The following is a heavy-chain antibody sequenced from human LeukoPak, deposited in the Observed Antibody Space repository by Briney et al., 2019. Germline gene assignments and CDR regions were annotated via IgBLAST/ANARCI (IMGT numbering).Heavy chain of an antibody. CDR3: AKAAPYFDILTGYPDY. V-gene: IGHV3-43*01. D-gene: IGHD3-9*01. CDR2: ISWDGGST. J-gene: IGHJ4*02. CDR1: GFTFDDYT. Sequence: GPLRLSCAASGFTFDDYTMHWVRQAPGKGLEWVSLISWDGGSTYYADSVKGRFTISRDNSKNSLYLQKNSLRTEDTALYYCAKAAPYFDILTGYPDYWGQGTLVTVSS.